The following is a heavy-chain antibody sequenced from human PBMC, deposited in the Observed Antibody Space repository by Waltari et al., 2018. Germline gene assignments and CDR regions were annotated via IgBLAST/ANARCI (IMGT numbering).Heavy chain of an antibody. D-gene: IGHD2-21*02. Sequence: QVQLVQSGAEVKKPGSSVKVSCKASGGTFSSYAISWVRQAPGQGLEWMGRIIPIFVTANYAQKVQGRVTMTRNTSISTAYMELSSMRSEDTAVYYCATLLGGNSLRYFDLWGRGTLVTVSS. V-gene: IGHV1-69*05. CDR1: GGTFSSYA. J-gene: IGHJ2*01. CDR2: IIPIFVTA. CDR3: ATLLGGNSLRYFDL.